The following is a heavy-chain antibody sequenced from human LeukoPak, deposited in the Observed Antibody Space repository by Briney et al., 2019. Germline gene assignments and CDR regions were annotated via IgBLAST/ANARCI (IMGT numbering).Heavy chain of an antibody. D-gene: IGHD3-22*01. CDR3: ARYYYDSSGYFYGDAFDI. J-gene: IGHJ3*02. V-gene: IGHV3-21*01. CDR1: GFTFSSYS. Sequence: PGGSLRRYCAASGFTFSSYSMNWVRQAPGKGLEGVSSISSSSSYIYYADSVKGRFTISRDNAKNSLYLQMNSLRAEDTAVYYCARYYYDSSGYFYGDAFDIWGQGTMVTVSS. CDR2: ISSSSSYI.